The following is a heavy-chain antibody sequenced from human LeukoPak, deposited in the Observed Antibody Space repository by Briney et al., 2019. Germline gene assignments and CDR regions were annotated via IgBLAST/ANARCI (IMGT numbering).Heavy chain of an antibody. CDR1: GFTFTTYS. J-gene: IGHJ3*02. Sequence: GSLRLSCEASGFTFTTYSMTWVRQPPGKGLEWIGSIYYSGTTHYNPSLESRVTISVDTSKNQFSLKLSSVTAADTAVYHCARVNLGMGAFDIWGQGTMVTVSS. CDR3: ARVNLGMGAFDI. D-gene: IGHD7-27*01. V-gene: IGHV4-59*12. CDR2: IYYSGTT.